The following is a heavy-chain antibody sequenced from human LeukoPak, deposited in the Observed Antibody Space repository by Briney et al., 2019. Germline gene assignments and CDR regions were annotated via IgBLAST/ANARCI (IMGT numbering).Heavy chain of an antibody. J-gene: IGHJ5*02. V-gene: IGHV3-23*01. CDR2: ISDSGGST. Sequence: PGGSLRLSCAASGFTFSSYAMSWVRQAPGKELEWVSAISDSGGSTYYADSVKGRFTISRDNSKNTLYLQMNSLRAEDTAVYYCAKSDKHWFDPWGQGTLVTVSS. CDR1: GFTFSSYA. CDR3: AKSDKHWFDP.